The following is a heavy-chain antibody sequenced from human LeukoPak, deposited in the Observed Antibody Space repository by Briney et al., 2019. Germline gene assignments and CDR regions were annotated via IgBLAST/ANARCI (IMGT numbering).Heavy chain of an antibody. CDR1: GFTFSTYG. D-gene: IGHD5-18*01. CDR2: IRYDGSNK. Sequence: QPGGSLRLSCAASGFTFSTYGMHWVRQAPGKGLEWVTFIRYDGSNKYYADSVKGRFTISRDNSKNTLYLQMNSLRAEDTAVYYCAKDNQNSYGLGVAFDIWGQGTMVTVSS. V-gene: IGHV3-30*02. J-gene: IGHJ3*02. CDR3: AKDNQNSYGLGVAFDI.